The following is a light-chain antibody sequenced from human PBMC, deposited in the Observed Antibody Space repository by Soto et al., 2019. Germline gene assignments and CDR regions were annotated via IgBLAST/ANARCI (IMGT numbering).Light chain of an antibody. V-gene: IGKV1-5*01. Sequence: GDRVTITCRASQNINNWIAWYQQKPGKAPKFLIYDASTLESGVPSRFGGSGSGTEFTLTISSLQPEDFATYYCLQYNSHPLTFGQGTKVDIK. CDR1: QNINNW. CDR3: LQYNSHPLT. J-gene: IGKJ1*01. CDR2: DAS.